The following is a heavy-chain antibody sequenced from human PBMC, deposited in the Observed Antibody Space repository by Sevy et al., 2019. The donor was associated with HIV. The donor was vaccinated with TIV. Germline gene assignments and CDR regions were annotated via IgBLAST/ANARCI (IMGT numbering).Heavy chain of an antibody. V-gene: IGHV3-48*01. CDR3: ARDVLVNYDFWSGYPGGMDV. CDR2: ISSSSSTI. D-gene: IGHD3-3*01. J-gene: IGHJ6*02. Sequence: GGSLRLSCAASGFTFSSYSMNWVRQAPGKGLEWVSYISSSSSTIYYAYSVKGRFTISRDNAKNSLYLQMNSLRAEDTAVYYCARDVLVNYDFWSGYPGGMDVWGQGTTVTVSS. CDR1: GFTFSSYS.